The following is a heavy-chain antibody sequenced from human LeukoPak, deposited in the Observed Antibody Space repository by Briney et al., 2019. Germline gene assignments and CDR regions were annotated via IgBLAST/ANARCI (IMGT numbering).Heavy chain of an antibody. V-gene: IGHV3-48*03. D-gene: IGHD4-11*01. CDR3: ARDQGSN. CDR1: GFTFSSYQ. Sequence: GGSLRHSCAASGFTFSSYQMNWVRQALGRGLEGFSYISSSSRTIYYAHSVKGRFTISRDNAKNSLYLQVHGLRAEVTAVYYCARDQGSNWGQGTLVAVSP. CDR2: ISSSSRTI. J-gene: IGHJ1*01.